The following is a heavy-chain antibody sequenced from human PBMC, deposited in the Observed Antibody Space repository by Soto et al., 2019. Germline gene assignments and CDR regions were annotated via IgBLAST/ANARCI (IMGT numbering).Heavy chain of an antibody. CDR2: IKSKTDGGTT. V-gene: IGHV3-15*01. CDR3: TTDGPINRN. CDR1: GFSFSNAW. J-gene: IGHJ4*02. Sequence: GVSLRLSCAASGFSFSNAWMSWVRQAPGKGLEWVGRIKSKTDGGTTDYAAPVKGRFTISRDDSKNMVFLQMNSLKIEDTAVYYCTTDGPINRNWGQGTLVTVSS.